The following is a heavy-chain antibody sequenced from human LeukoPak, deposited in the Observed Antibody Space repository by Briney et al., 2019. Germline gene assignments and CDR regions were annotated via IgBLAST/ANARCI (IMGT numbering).Heavy chain of an antibody. V-gene: IGHV1-24*01. CDR2: FHPEDGEP. CDR3: ATAIMSRQMDY. Sequence: GASVKVSCKVSGDTLTELSIHWVRQAPGKGPEWMGGFHPEDGEPVYAQKFQGRVTVTEDTSTDTAYMDLHSLISEDTAMYCCATAIMSRQMDYWGQGTLVTVSS. CDR1: GDTLTELS. J-gene: IGHJ4*02. D-gene: IGHD2-8*01.